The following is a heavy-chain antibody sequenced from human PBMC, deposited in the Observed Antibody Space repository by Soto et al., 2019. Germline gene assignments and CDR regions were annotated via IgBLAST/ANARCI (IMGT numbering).Heavy chain of an antibody. Sequence: QVQLVESGGGLVKPGGSLRLSCAASGFTFSYYYMSWIRQAPGKGLEWVSYISSSSSYTNYADSVKGRFTISRDNAKNSLYLQMNSLRAEDTAVYYCARAGATTELDYWGQGTLVTVSS. CDR2: ISSSSSYT. CDR3: ARAGATTELDY. J-gene: IGHJ4*02. CDR1: GFTFSYYY. D-gene: IGHD1-26*01. V-gene: IGHV3-11*06.